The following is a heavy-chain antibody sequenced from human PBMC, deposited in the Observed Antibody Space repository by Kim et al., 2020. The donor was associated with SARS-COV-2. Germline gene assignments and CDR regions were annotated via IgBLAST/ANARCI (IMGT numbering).Heavy chain of an antibody. D-gene: IGHD3-22*01. Sequence: SGKGRFTISRDDSKNSLHLQMNGLKTEDTAVYYCARGPKGRSDYYGTFDYWGQGTLVTVSS. V-gene: IGHV3-72*01. CDR3: ARGPKGRSDYYGTFDY. J-gene: IGHJ4*02.